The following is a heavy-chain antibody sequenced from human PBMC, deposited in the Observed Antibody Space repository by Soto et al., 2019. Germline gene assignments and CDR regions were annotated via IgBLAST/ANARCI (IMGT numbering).Heavy chain of an antibody. CDR2: VYYRGYT. CDR3: ARRGGATIMDY. V-gene: IGHV4-39*01. Sequence: QLQLQESGPGLVKPSETLSLTCTVSGGSISSSSSYWDWIRQPPGKGLEWIGSVYYRGYTHYNPSLKSRVTISVDTSKNQFSLKLSSVTTADTAVYYCARRGGATIMDYWGQGTLVTVSS. D-gene: IGHD5-12*01. CDR1: GGSISSSSSY. J-gene: IGHJ4*02.